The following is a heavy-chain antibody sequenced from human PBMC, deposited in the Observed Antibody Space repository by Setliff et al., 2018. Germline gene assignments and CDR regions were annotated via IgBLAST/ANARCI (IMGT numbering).Heavy chain of an antibody. CDR2: IKIINDGGTA. Sequence: GGSLRLSCAASGFIFSNARMSWVRQAPGKGLEWVGHIKIINDGGTAEYAAVVKGRFTISRDDSENTLHLQMNSLKIDDTAVYYCATDAYYDSLGYVFWGQGTRVTVSS. CDR3: ATDAYYDSLGYVF. D-gene: IGHD3-16*01. CDR1: GFIFSNAR. V-gene: IGHV3-15*01. J-gene: IGHJ4*02.